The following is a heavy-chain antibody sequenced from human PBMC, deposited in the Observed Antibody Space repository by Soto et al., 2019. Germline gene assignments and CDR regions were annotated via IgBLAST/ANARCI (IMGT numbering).Heavy chain of an antibody. CDR2: INYSGNT. CDR3: ARGGGSTDYVANYYFDY. Sequence: QLRLQESGSGLVKPSQTLSLTCTVSGGSLSSGSFSWGWIRQPPGKGLEWIGYINYSGNTYYNPRRRRRVTISRDMSTNQFSLKLGSVTAADTAVYYGARGGGSTDYVANYYFDYWGRGTLVTVSS. D-gene: IGHD4-17*01. CDR1: GGSLSSGSFS. V-gene: IGHV4-30-2*01. J-gene: IGHJ4*02.